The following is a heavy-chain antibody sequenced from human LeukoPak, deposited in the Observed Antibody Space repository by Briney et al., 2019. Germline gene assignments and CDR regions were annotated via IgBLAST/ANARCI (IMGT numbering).Heavy chain of an antibody. J-gene: IGHJ4*02. D-gene: IGHD1-26*01. CDR2: MYYSGST. Sequence: GSLRLSCAASGFTFSSYAMSWVRQAPGKGLEWIGYMYYSGSTNYNPSLKSRVTISVDTSKNQFFLKLSSVTAADTAVYYCASGGSYYVLDYWGQGTLVTVSS. CDR1: GFTFSSYA. CDR3: ASGGSYYVLDY. V-gene: IGHV4-59*01.